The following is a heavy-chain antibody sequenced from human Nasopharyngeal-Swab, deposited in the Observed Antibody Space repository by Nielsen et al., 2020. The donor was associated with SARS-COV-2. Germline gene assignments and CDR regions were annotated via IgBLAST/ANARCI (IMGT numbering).Heavy chain of an antibody. CDR3: ARQSDYYYYGMDV. V-gene: IGHV4-59*13. CDR1: GGSISSYY. CDR2: IYYSGST. J-gene: IGHJ6*02. Sequence: SETLSLTCTVSGGSISSYYWSWIRQPPGKGLQWTGYIYYSGSTNYNPSLKSRVTISVDTSKNQFSLKLSSVTAADTAVYYCARQSDYYYYGMDVWGQGTTVTVSS.